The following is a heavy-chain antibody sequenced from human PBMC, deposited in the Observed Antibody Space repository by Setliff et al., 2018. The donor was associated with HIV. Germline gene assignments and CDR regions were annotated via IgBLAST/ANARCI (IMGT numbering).Heavy chain of an antibody. V-gene: IGHV4-39*01. J-gene: IGHJ5*02. CDR2: IYYSGST. CDR1: GGSISSSSYY. D-gene: IGHD2-15*01. CDR3: ARHHYSNWFDP. Sequence: SETLSLTCTVSGGSISSSSYYWGWIRQPPGKGLEWIGSIYYSGSTYYDPSLKSRVTISVDTSKNQFSLKLSSVTAADTAVYYCARHHYSNWFDPWGQGTLVTVSS.